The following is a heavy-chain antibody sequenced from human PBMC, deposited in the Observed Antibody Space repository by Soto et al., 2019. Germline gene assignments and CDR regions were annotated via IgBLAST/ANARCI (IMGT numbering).Heavy chain of an antibody. CDR3: AKEKGANYDFWSGYYLEFDY. Sequence: PGGSLRLSCAASGFTFSSYAMSWVRQAPGKGLEWVSAISGSGGSTYYADSVEGRFTISRDNSKNTLYLQMNSLRAEDTAVYYCAKEKGANYDFWSGYYLEFDYWGQGTLVTVSS. V-gene: IGHV3-23*01. CDR2: ISGSGGST. D-gene: IGHD3-3*01. CDR1: GFTFSSYA. J-gene: IGHJ4*02.